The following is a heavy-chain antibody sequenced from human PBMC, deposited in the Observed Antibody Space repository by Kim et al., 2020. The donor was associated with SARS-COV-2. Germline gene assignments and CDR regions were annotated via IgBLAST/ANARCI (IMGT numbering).Heavy chain of an antibody. CDR3: ARQYYDLLTGYYPNWFDP. V-gene: IGHV4-59*08. CDR2: IHYSGST. CDR1: GGSITTYY. J-gene: IGHJ5*02. Sequence: SETLSLTCTVSGGSITTYYWSWIRQPPGKGLEWIGYIHYSGSTNYNPSLKSRVTISVDTSKNQFSLKLSSVTAVDTAVYYCARQYYDLLTGYYPNWFDPWGQGTLVTVSS. D-gene: IGHD3-9*01.